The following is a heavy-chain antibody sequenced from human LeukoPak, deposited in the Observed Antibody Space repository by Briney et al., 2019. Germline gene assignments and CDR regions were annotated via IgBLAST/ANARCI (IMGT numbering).Heavy chain of an antibody. CDR2: VYYGRSP. J-gene: IGHJ4*02. D-gene: IGHD6-25*01. CDR3: ARSSGTGTFSY. CDR1: GDSISRSTYY. Sequence: SETLSLTCTVSGDSISRSTYYWAWIRQPPGKGLEWIGSVYYGRSPYFNPSLESRATISVGTSKNHFSLKMSSVTAADTAVYYCARSSGTGTFSYWGQGTLVTVSS. V-gene: IGHV4-39*02.